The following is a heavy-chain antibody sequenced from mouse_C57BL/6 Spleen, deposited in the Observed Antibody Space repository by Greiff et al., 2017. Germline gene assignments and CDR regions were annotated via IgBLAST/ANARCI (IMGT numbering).Heavy chain of an antibody. CDR3: ASRDGYDAWFAY. D-gene: IGHD2-2*01. V-gene: IGHV1-50*01. Sequence: VKLQQPGAELVKPGASVKLSCKASGYTFTSYWMQWVKPRPGQGLEWIGEIDPSDSYTNYNQKFKGKSTLTVATSSSTAYMQLSSLTSEDTAVYDCASRDGYDAWFAYWGQGTLVTVSA. J-gene: IGHJ3*01. CDR1: GYTFTSYW. CDR2: IDPSDSYT.